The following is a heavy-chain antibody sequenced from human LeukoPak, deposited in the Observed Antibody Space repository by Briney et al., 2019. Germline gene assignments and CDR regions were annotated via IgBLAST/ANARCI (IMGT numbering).Heavy chain of an antibody. CDR3: ARVVGRGSSWTGADY. V-gene: IGHV4-39*07. J-gene: IGHJ4*02. CDR1: GGSISSSSYY. D-gene: IGHD6-13*01. Sequence: SETLSLTCTVSGGSISSSSYYWGWIRQPPGKGLEWIGSIYHSGSTYYNPSLKSRVTISVDTSKNQFSLKLSSVTAADTAVYYCARVVGRGSSWTGADYWGQGTLVTVSS. CDR2: IYHSGST.